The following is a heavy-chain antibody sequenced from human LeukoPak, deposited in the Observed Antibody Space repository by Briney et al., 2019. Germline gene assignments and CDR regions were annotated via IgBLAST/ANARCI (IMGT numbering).Heavy chain of an antibody. V-gene: IGHV1-69*05. CDR2: IIPIFGTA. D-gene: IGHD3-10*01. J-gene: IGHJ4*02. CDR1: GYTFTSYA. CDR3: AKKGYAGSGTYSYYFDY. Sequence: ASVKVSCKASGYTFTSYAISWVRQAPGQGLEWMGGIIPIFGTANYAQKFQGRVTITTDESTSTAYMELSSLRSEDTAVYYCAKKGYAGSGTYSYYFDYWGQGTLVTVSS.